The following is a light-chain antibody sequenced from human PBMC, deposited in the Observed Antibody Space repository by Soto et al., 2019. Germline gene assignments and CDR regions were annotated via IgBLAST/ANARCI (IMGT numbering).Light chain of an antibody. CDR1: SSDVGAYNF. J-gene: IGLJ1*01. Sequence: QSALTQPPSASGSPGQSVTISCTGTSSDVGAYNFVSWYQQHPGKAPKLMIYEVSKRPSGVPDRFSGPKSGNTASLTVSGLQAEDEADYYCTSNAVSNTYVFGTGTKVTVL. V-gene: IGLV2-8*01. CDR3: TSNAVSNTYV. CDR2: EVS.